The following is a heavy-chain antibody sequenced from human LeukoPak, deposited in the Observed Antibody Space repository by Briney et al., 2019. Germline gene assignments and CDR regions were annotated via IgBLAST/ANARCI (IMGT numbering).Heavy chain of an antibody. CDR1: GFIFRHYA. J-gene: IGHJ6*03. Sequence: PGGSLRLSCSASGFIFRHYAVNWVRQSPGKGLEWVSGISGSGDSTYYADSVKGRFTISRDNSKNTLYLQMNSLRAEDTAVYYCAKFRLSADYYYYYMDVWGKGTTVTVSS. V-gene: IGHV3-23*01. CDR3: AKFRLSADYYYYYMDV. CDR2: ISGSGDST. D-gene: IGHD6-25*01.